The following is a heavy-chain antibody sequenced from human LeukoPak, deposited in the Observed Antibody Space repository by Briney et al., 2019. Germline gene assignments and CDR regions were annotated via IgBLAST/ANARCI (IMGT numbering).Heavy chain of an antibody. Sequence: GASVKVSCKASGYTFTGYYMHWVRQAPGQGLEWMGWINPNSGGTNYAQKFQGRVTMTRDTSISTAYMELSRLRSDDTAVYYCARGLITMVRGVIIGYWGQGTLVTVSS. J-gene: IGHJ4*02. D-gene: IGHD3-10*01. CDR2: INPNSGGT. CDR3: ARGLITMVRGVIIGY. V-gene: IGHV1-2*02. CDR1: GYTFTGYY.